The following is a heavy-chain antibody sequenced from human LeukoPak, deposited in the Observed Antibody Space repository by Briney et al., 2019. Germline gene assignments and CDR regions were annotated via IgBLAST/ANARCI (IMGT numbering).Heavy chain of an antibody. Sequence: AETLSLTRAVYGGSFTGYYWSWIRQPPGKGLEWIGEINHSGSTNYNPSLKSRVTISVDTSKNQFSLKLSSVTAADTAVYYCATLMYSSSWKWFDPWGQGTLVTVSS. D-gene: IGHD6-13*01. CDR2: INHSGST. CDR3: ATLMYSSSWKWFDP. CDR1: GGSFTGYY. J-gene: IGHJ5*02. V-gene: IGHV4-34*01.